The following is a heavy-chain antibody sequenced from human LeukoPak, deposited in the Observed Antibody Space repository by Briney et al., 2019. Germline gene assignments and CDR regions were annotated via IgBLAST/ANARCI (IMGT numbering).Heavy chain of an antibody. CDR2: ISSSGSTI. CDR1: GFTFSDYY. J-gene: IGHJ4*02. D-gene: IGHD3-22*01. Sequence: PGGSLRLSCAASGFTFSDYYMSWIRQAPGKGLEWVSYISSSGSTINYADSVKGRFTISRDSAKKSLFLQMNSLRAEDTAVYYCARVGSSGYPIDYWGQGTLVIVSS. CDR3: ARVGSSGYPIDY. V-gene: IGHV3-11*01.